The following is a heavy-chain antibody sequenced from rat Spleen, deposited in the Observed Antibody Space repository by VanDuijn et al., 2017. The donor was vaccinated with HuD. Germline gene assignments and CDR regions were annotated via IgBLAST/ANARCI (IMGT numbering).Heavy chain of an antibody. CDR1: GFTFNRYW. J-gene: IGHJ3*01. CDR2: ISTGGVNT. V-gene: IGHV5-58*01. Sequence: EVQLVETGGGLVQPGRSLKLSCVASGFTFNRYWMYWVRQAPGKGLEWVSSISTGGVNTDYRDSVKGRFTISRDNAKNTQYLQMDSLRSEDTATYYCARATFAYWGQGTLVTVSS. D-gene: IGHD3-4*01. CDR3: ARATFAY.